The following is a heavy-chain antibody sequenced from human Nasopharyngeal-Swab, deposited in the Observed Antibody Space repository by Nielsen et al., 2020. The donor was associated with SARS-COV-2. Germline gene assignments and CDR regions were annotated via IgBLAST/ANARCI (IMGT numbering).Heavy chain of an antibody. Sequence: ESLKISCTVSGGSISSSSYYWGWIRQHPGKGLEWIGSTYYSGSTYYNPSLKSRVTISVDTSKNQFSLKLSSVTAADTAVYYCARHRYSSSWSWYFDYWGQGTLVTVSS. CDR2: TYYSGST. V-gene: IGHV4-39*01. J-gene: IGHJ4*02. CDR3: ARHRYSSSWSWYFDY. CDR1: GGSISSSSYY. D-gene: IGHD6-13*01.